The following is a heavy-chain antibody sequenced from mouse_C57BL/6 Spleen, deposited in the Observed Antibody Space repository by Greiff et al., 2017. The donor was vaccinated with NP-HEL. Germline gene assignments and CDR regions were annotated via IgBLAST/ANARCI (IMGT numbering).Heavy chain of an antibody. D-gene: IGHD2-4*01. CDR2: IYPGDGDT. V-gene: IGHV1-82*01. CDR1: GYAFSSSW. CDR3: ARERDYDSPLDY. J-gene: IGHJ2*01. Sequence: VQLQQSGPELVKPGASVKISCKASGYAFSSSWMNWVKQRPGKGLEWIGRIYPGDGDTNYNGKFKGKATLTADKSSSTAYMQLSSLTSEDSAVYFCARERDYDSPLDYWGQGTTLTVSS.